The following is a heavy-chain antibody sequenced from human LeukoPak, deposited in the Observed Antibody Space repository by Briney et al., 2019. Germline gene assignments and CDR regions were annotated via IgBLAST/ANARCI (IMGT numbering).Heavy chain of an antibody. CDR3: ARDPYSSGRIDY. V-gene: IGHV3-33*01. D-gene: IGHD6-19*01. CDR2: IWYDGSNK. CDR1: GFTFSSYG. Sequence: PGRSLRLSCAASGFTFSSYGMHWVRQAPGKGLEWVAVIWYDGSNKYYADSVKGRFTIYRDNSKKTLYLQMNSLRAEDTAVYYCARDPYSSGRIDYWGQGTLVTVSS. J-gene: IGHJ4*02.